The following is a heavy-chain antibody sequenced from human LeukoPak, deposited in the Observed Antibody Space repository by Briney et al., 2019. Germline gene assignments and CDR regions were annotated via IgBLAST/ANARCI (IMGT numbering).Heavy chain of an antibody. Sequence: GGSLRLSCAASGFTFSNYGLNWVRQAPGKGLEWVSSISSSGSSTSYADSVKGRFTVSRDNAKNSLFLQMKSLRAEDTAVYYCARTDETTPAEDFQHWGQGTLVTVSS. CDR1: GFTFSNYG. J-gene: IGHJ1*01. CDR3: ARTDETTPAEDFQH. CDR2: ISSSGSST. V-gene: IGHV3-21*04. D-gene: IGHD4-11*01.